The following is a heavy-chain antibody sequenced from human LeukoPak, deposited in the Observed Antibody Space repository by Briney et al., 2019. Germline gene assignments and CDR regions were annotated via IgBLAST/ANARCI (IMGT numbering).Heavy chain of an antibody. J-gene: IGHJ6*03. V-gene: IGHV3-11*04. CDR1: GFTFSDYY. D-gene: IGHD3-3*01. CDR2: ISSSGSTI. Sequence: GGSLRLSCAASGFTFSDYYMSWIRQAPGKGLEWVSYISSSGSTIYYADSVKGRFTISRDNAKNSLYLQMNSLRAEDTAVYYCARVSEDDFWSGPRNIYYYYMDVWGKGTTVTVSS. CDR3: ARVSEDDFWSGPRNIYYYYMDV.